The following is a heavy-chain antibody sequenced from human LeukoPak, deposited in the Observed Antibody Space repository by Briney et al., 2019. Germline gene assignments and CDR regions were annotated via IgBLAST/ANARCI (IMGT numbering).Heavy chain of an antibody. D-gene: IGHD5-24*01. Sequence: ASVKVSCKASGYTFTGYYIHWVRQAPGQGLEWMGWISAYNGNTNYAQKLQGRVTMTTDTSTSTAYMELRSLRSDDTAVYYCARDRRLVGTNFDYWGQGTLVTVSS. J-gene: IGHJ4*02. CDR2: ISAYNGNT. CDR1: GYTFTGYY. CDR3: ARDRRLVGTNFDY. V-gene: IGHV1-18*04.